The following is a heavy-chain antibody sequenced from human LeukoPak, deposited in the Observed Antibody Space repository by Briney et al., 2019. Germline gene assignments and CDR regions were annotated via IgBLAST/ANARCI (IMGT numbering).Heavy chain of an antibody. V-gene: IGHV3-30*04. CDR2: ISYDGSNK. D-gene: IGHD4-17*01. CDR3: ARSYGDYGEVWFDP. CDR1: GFTFSSYA. Sequence: GRSLRLSCAASGFTFSSYAMHWVRQAPGKGLEWVAVISYDGSNKYYADSVKGRFTISRDNSKNTLYLQMNSLRAEDTAVYYCARSYGDYGEVWFDPWGQGTLVTVSS. J-gene: IGHJ5*02.